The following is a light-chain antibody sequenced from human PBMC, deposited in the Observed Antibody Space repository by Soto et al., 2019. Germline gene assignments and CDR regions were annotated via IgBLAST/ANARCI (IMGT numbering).Light chain of an antibody. CDR2: KAS. V-gene: IGKV1-5*03. Sequence: DIQMTQSPSTLSGSVGDRVTITCRASQTISSWLAWYQQKPGKAPKLLIYKASTLKSGVPSRFSGSGSGTDFTLTISSLQTDDFETYYCQHYNSDSEAFGQGTKVERK. CDR3: QHYNSDSEA. CDR1: QTISSW. J-gene: IGKJ1*01.